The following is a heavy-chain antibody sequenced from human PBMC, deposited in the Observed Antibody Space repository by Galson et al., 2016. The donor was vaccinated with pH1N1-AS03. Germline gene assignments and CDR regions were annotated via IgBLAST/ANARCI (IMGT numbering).Heavy chain of an antibody. Sequence: SVKVSCKASGYIFTGFYVHWVRQAPGQGLEWMGWINTDSGVTNYAQKFEAWVTMTRDTSVSTAYMELYGLKSDDTAVYYCARDPRGPCSTATCPTTYYFGMDVWGQGTTVIVSS. CDR3: ARDPRGPCSTATCPTTYYFGMDV. CDR1: GYIFTGFY. J-gene: IGHJ6*02. V-gene: IGHV1-2*04. CDR2: INTDSGVT. D-gene: IGHD3-10*01.